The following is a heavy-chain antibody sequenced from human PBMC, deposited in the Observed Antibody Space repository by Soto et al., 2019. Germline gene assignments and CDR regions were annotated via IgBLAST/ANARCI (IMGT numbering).Heavy chain of an antibody. Sequence: GASVKVSCKASGDTFSSYEINWVRQATEQGLEYLGWMNPDSGKTAYVQKFQGRVTMTWDTSMTTAYMELSSLRSDDTAVYFCARGIKYGAYSRWFDPWGQGTLVTSPQ. CDR1: GDTFSSYE. V-gene: IGHV1-8*01. CDR3: ARGIKYGAYSRWFDP. CDR2: MNPDSGKT. J-gene: IGHJ5*02. D-gene: IGHD4-17*01.